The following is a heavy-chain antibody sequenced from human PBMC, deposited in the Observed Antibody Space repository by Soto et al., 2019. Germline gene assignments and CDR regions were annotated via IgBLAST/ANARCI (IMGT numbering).Heavy chain of an antibody. D-gene: IGHD2-21*02. CDR3: ARGGHVVVVTAALDY. Sequence: QVQLVQSGAEVKKPGASVKVSCKASGDTFTDYYIHWVRQAPGQGLEWMGTVNPRGGHTTYAQHCLGKMTTTRDTSTSTRYMKLTSLTSEDTAVYYCARGGHVVVVTAALDYGGQGTLVTVSS. CDR2: VNPRGGHT. V-gene: IGHV1-46*01. J-gene: IGHJ4*02. CDR1: GDTFTDYY.